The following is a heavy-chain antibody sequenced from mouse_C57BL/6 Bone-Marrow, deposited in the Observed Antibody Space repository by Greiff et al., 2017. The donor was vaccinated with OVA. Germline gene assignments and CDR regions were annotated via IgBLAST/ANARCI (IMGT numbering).Heavy chain of an antibody. CDR1: GFTFSSYT. V-gene: IGHV5-9*01. CDR3: ARRTTVVSDDY. Sequence: EVQVVESGGGLVKPGGSLKLSCAASGFTFSSYTMSWVRQTPEKRLEWVATISGGGGNTYYPDSVKGRFTISRDNAKNTLYLQMSSLRSEDTALYYCARRTTVVSDDYWGQGTTLTVSS. J-gene: IGHJ2*01. D-gene: IGHD1-1*01. CDR2: ISGGGGNT.